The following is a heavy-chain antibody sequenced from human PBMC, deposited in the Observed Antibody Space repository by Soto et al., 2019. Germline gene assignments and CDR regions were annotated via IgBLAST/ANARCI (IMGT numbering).Heavy chain of an antibody. CDR1: VGSISSSNW. CDR3: ARDLEPIAVAGTDYYYYYGMDV. V-gene: IGHV4-4*02. CDR2: TYHSGST. D-gene: IGHD6-19*01. Sequence: PSETLSLTCAVSVGSISSSNWWSCVRRPAGEGLEWVGETYHSGSTNYNPSLKSRVTISVDKSKNQFSLKLSSVTAADTAVYYCARDLEPIAVAGTDYYYYYGMDVWGQGTTVTVSS. J-gene: IGHJ6*02.